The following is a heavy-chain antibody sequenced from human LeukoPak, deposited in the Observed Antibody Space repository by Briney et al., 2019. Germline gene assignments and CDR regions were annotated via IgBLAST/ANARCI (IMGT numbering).Heavy chain of an antibody. D-gene: IGHD3-3*01. CDR1: GGSISSGDYY. V-gene: IGHV4-30-4*08. CDR2: IYYSGST. J-gene: IGHJ5*02. CDR3: ARVRSVRGYYDFWSGYYVDP. Sequence: TLSLTCTVSGGSISSGDYYWSWIRQPPGKGLEWIGYIYYSGSTYYNPSLKSRVTISVDTSKNQFSLKLSSVTAADTAVYYCARVRSVRGYYDFWSGYYVDPWGQGTLVTVSS.